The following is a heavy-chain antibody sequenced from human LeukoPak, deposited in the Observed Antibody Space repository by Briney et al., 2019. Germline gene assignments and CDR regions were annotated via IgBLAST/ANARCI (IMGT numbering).Heavy chain of an antibody. J-gene: IGHJ4*02. CDR2: IYYSGIT. D-gene: IGHD3-10*01. Sequence: SETLSLTCTVSGGSISSYYWSWIREPPGKGLQWIGYIYYSGITNYNPSLKSRVTISVDTSKNQFSLKLSSVTAADTAVYYCARYYQYYFDYWGQGTLVTVSS. V-gene: IGHV4-59*08. CDR1: GGSISSYY. CDR3: ARYYQYYFDY.